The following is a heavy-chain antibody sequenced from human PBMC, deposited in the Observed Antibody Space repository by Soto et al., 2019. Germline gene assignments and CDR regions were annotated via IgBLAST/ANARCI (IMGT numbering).Heavy chain of an antibody. CDR2: IIPILGIA. D-gene: IGHD3-3*01. V-gene: IGHV1-69*02. J-gene: IGHJ4*02. CDR1: GGTFSSYT. CDR3: ARANCDFWSGYSIDY. Sequence: QVQLVQSGAEVKKPGSSVKVSCKASGGTFSSYTISWVRQAPGQGLEWMGRIIPILGIANYAQKFQGRVTITADKSTSTAYMELSSLRSEDTAVYYCARANCDFWSGYSIDYWGQGTLVTVSS.